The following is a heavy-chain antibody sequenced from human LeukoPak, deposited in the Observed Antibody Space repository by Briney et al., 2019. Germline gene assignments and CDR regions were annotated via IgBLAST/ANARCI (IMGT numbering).Heavy chain of an antibody. V-gene: IGHV3-7*03. CDR1: GFIFSNFW. J-gene: IGHJ4*02. Sequence: PGGSLRLSCAASGFIFSNFWMTWVRQVPGKGLEWVASVGKDGSEKHYVDSVRGRFTISRDNAKNSVYLQMSGLRGEDTAIYYCARDVDTNFWGQGTLVTVSS. D-gene: IGHD2-21*01. CDR3: ARDVDTNF. CDR2: VGKDGSEK.